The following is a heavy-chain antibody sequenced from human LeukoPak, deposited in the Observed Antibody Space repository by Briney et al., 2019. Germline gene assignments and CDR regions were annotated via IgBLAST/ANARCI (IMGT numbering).Heavy chain of an antibody. Sequence: GGSLRLSCAASGFTFSSYWMSWVRQAPGKGLEWVANIKQDGSEKYYVDSVEGRFTISRDNAKNSLYLQMNSLRAEDTAVYYCARSYYGSGTSYGMDVWGQGTTVTVSS. CDR3: ARSYYGSGTSYGMDV. J-gene: IGHJ6*02. V-gene: IGHV3-7*01. D-gene: IGHD3-10*01. CDR1: GFTFSSYW. CDR2: IKQDGSEK.